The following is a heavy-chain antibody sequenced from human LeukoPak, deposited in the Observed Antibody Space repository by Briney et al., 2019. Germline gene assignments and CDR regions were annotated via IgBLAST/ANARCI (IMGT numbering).Heavy chain of an antibody. V-gene: IGHV3-30*02. CDR2: IRYDGSNK. J-gene: IGHJ1*01. D-gene: IGHD3-16*01. CDR1: GYTFSSYG. Sequence: GGSLRLSCAASGYTFSSYGKHWVRQAPGKGLEWVAFIRYDGSNKYYADSVKGRFTISRDNSKNTLYLQMNSLRAEDTAVYYCAKSPVMGPRYFQHRGQGTLVTVSS. CDR3: AKSPVMGPRYFQH.